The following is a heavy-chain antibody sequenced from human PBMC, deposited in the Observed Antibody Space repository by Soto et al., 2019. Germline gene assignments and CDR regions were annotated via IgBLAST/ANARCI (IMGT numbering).Heavy chain of an antibody. CDR3: ARDLRQSGYSDGYVDY. CDR1: GFTFSSYE. J-gene: IGHJ4*02. Sequence: EVQLVESGGGLVQPGGSLRLSCAASGFTFSSYEMNWVRQAPGKGLEWVSYISSSGSTIYYADSVKGRFTISRDNAKNSLYLQMNSLRAEDTAVYYCARDLRQSGYSDGYVDYWGQGTLDTVSS. V-gene: IGHV3-48*03. D-gene: IGHD5-18*01. CDR2: ISSSGSTI.